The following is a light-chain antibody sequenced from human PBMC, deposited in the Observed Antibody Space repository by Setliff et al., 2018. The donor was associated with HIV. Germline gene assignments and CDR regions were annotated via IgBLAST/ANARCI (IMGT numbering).Light chain of an antibody. Sequence: QSVLTQPPSVSGSPGQSVTISCTGTSSDVGSYNRVSWYQQPPGTAPKLMIYDVSKRPSGVSNRFSGSKSGNTASLTISGLQAEDEADCYCSSYTSSSTYVFGTGTKVTVL. CDR1: SSDVGSYNR. J-gene: IGLJ1*01. CDR2: DVS. CDR3: SSYTSSSTYV. V-gene: IGLV2-18*02.